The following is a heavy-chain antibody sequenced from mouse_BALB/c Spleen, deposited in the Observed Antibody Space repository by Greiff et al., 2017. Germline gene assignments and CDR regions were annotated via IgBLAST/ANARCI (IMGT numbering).Heavy chain of an antibody. Sequence: QVQLQQSGAELVRPGTSVKVSCKASGYAFTNYLIEWVKQRPGQGLEWIGVINPGSGGTNYNEKFKGKATLTADKSSSTAYMQLSSLTSDDSAVYFCARGDYYRYDVAWFAYWGQGTLVTVSA. CDR1: GYAFTNYL. CDR3: ARGDYYRYDVAWFAY. CDR2: INPGSGGT. J-gene: IGHJ3*01. V-gene: IGHV1-54*01. D-gene: IGHD2-14*01.